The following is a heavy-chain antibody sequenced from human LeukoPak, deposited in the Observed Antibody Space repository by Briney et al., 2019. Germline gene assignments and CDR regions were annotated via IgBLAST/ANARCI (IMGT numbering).Heavy chain of an antibody. J-gene: IGHJ4*02. CDR2: INHSGNT. V-gene: IGHV4-34*01. CDR3: ARGGRGWIRSPDF. Sequence: SETLSLTSAVYGGSFSDYYWSWIRQSPGKGLVWIGEINHSGNTNYNPSLKSRVTISIDTSKNQLSLKLISVTAADTALYYCARGGRGWIRSPDFWGQGTLVTVSS. D-gene: IGHD5-12*01. CDR1: GGSFSDYY.